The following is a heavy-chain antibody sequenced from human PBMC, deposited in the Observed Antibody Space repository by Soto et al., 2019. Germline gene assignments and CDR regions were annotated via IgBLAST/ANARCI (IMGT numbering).Heavy chain of an antibody. D-gene: IGHD3-22*01. Sequence: SVKVSCKASGGTFSSYAISWVRQAPGQGLERMGGIIPIFGTANYAQKFQGRVTFTSDTSANTAYMELSSLISEDMAVYYCARPKDYDDCLDLWGQGTLVTVSS. J-gene: IGHJ4*02. CDR2: IIPIFGTA. CDR1: GGTFSSYA. CDR3: ARPKDYDDCLDL. V-gene: IGHV1-69*05.